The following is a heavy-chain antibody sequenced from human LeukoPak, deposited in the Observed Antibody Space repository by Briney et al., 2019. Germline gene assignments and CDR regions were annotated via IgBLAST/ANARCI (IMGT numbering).Heavy chain of an antibody. Sequence: GGSLRLSCAASGFTVSSNYMSWVRQAPGKGLGWVSVIYSGGSTYYADSVRGRFTISRDNAQYLAYLQMNSLRAEDTAVYYCARLDRADYSTSPVPYYNYYMNAWDKGTTVIVSS. V-gene: IGHV3-66*04. CDR2: IYSGGST. CDR3: ARLDRADYSTSPVPYYNYYMNA. D-gene: IGHD6-13*01. CDR1: GFTVSSNY. J-gene: IGHJ6*03.